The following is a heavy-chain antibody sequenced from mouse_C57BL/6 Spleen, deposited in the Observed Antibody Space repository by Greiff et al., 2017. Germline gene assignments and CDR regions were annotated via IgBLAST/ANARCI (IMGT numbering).Heavy chain of an antibody. CDR3: TKIYYDYDGAY. CDR1: GFNIKDDY. D-gene: IGHD2-4*01. J-gene: IGHJ3*01. CDR2: IDPENGDT. V-gene: IGHV14-4*01. Sequence: VHVKQSGAELVRPGASVKLSCTASGFNIKDDYMHWVKQRPEQGLEWIGWIDPENGDTEYASKFQGKATITADTSSNTAYLQLSSLTSEDTAVYYCTKIYYDYDGAYWGQGTLVTVSA.